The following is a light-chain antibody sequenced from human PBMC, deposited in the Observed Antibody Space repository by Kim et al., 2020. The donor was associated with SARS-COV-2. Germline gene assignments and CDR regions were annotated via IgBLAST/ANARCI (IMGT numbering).Light chain of an antibody. CDR3: QVWDRSSDQVL. CDR1: NIGSEN. J-gene: IGLJ2*01. CDR2: YDD. Sequence: APRKTATSTGGGNNIGSENVHWYQQQPGQAPVLVIHYDDGRPSGIPDRFSGSKSGNTATLTISRVEAGDEADYYCQVWDRSSDQVLFGGGTKLTVL. V-gene: IGLV3-21*04.